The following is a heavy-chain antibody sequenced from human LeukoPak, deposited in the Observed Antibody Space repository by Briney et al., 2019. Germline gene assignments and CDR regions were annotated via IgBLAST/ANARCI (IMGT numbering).Heavy chain of an antibody. CDR1: GGSISSYH. CDR3: AKGAGPPWFDP. Sequence: SETLSLTCTVSGGSISSYHWSWIRQPPGKGLECIGYIYYSGSTNYNPSLKSRVTISVDTSKNQFSMKLSSVTAADTAVYYCAKGAGPPWFDPWGQGTLVTVSS. CDR2: IYYSGST. V-gene: IGHV4-59*08. J-gene: IGHJ5*02. D-gene: IGHD6-19*01.